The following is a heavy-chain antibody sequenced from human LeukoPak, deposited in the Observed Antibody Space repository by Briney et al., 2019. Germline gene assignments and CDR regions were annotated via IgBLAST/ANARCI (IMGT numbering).Heavy chain of an antibody. CDR2: INHSGST. CDR1: GGSFSGYY. CDR3: ARGGYCCSTSCYRYWFDP. D-gene: IGHD2-2*01. J-gene: IGHJ5*02. Sequence: SETLSLTCAVYGGSFSGYYWSWIRQPPGKGLEWIGEINHSGSTNYNPSLKSRVTISVDTSKNQFSLKLSSVTAADTAVYYCARGGYCCSTSCYRYWFDPWGQGTLVTVSS. V-gene: IGHV4-34*01.